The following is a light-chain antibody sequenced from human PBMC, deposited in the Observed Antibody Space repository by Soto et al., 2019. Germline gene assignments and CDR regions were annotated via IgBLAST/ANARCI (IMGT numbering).Light chain of an antibody. J-gene: IGKJ3*01. Sequence: DLQMTQSPSSLSASVGDRVTITCQASQNINRYLHWYQQKPGRAPKRLIYDASNLDIGVPSRFSGSGSGTDFSFTISSLQPEDFGTYCCQQYEKLPFTFGPGTTVDVK. CDR2: DAS. CDR3: QQYEKLPFT. CDR1: QNINRY. V-gene: IGKV1-33*01.